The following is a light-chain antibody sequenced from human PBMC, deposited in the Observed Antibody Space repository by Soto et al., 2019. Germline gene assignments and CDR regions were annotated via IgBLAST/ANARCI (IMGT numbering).Light chain of an antibody. V-gene: IGKV1-9*01. Sequence: DIQLTQSPSFLSASVRDRVTITCRASQVLSSYLAWYQQKPGKAPKLLIYGVSTLQSGVPSRFSGSGSGTEFNLTISSLQPEDFATYYCQQLNTYPLTFGGGTKVEIK. CDR2: GVS. CDR3: QQLNTYPLT. J-gene: IGKJ4*01. CDR1: QVLSSY.